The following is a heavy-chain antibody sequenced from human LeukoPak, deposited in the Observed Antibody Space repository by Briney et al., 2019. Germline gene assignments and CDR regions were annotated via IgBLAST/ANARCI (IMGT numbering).Heavy chain of an antibody. CDR3: AKDRRRSGGDYYYYYMDV. CDR2: ISGSGGST. J-gene: IGHJ6*03. CDR1: GFTFSSYA. V-gene: IGHV3-23*01. D-gene: IGHD2-21*01. Sequence: GGSLRLSCAASGFTFSSYAMSWVRQAPGKGLEWVSAISGSGGSTYYSDSVKGRFTISRDNSKNTVYLQMNSLRAEDTAVYYCAKDRRRSGGDYYYYYMDVWGKGTTVTVSS.